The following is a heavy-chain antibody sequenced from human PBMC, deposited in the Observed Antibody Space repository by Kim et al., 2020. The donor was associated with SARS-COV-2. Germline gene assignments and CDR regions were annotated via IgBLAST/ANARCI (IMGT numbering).Heavy chain of an antibody. V-gene: IGHV3-7*01. D-gene: IGHD2-2*01. J-gene: IGHJ4*02. CDR3: VKALGSRPEGY. CDR1: GFTFSRSW. Sequence: GGSLRLSCAASGFTFSRSWMNWVRQTPGKGLEWVANIKNDGNEKDDVDSVKGRFTISRDNSENSVYLQMNSLRAEDTAVYYCVKALGSRPEGYWGQGTLVPVSS. CDR2: IKNDGNEK.